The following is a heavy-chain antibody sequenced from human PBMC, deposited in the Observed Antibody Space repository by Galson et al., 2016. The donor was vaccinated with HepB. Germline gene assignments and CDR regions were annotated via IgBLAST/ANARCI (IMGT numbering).Heavy chain of an antibody. CDR2: ISGSGDTT. Sequence: SLRLSCAASGFSFRIYAMTWVRQVPGKGLEWVSGISGSGDTTYYADSVKGRFIISRDNSKNTVYLQMNSLRADDTAVYYCAKDLHLWFTFDNWGQGTLVTVSS. J-gene: IGHJ4*02. CDR1: GFSFRIYA. D-gene: IGHD3-10*01. V-gene: IGHV3-23*01. CDR3: AKDLHLWFTFDN.